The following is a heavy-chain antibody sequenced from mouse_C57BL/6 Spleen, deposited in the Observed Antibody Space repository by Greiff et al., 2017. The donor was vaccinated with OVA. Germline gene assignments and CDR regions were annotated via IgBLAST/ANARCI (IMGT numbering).Heavy chain of an antibody. Sequence: EVKLVESGGGLVKPGGSLKISCAASGFTFSSYTMSWVRQTPEKRLEWVATISGGGGNTYYPDSVKGRFTISRDNAKNTLYLNMSSLRSEDTALYYCARNETAQATGWFAYWGQGTLVTVSA. V-gene: IGHV5-9*01. CDR3: ARNETAQATGWFAY. J-gene: IGHJ3*01. CDR2: ISGGGGNT. D-gene: IGHD3-2*02. CDR1: GFTFSSYT.